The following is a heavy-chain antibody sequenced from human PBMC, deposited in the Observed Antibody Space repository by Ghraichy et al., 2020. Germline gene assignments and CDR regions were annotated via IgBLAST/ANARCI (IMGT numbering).Heavy chain of an antibody. V-gene: IGHV3-30*02. CDR3: ASVQGITMIVVVPGGALDG. J-gene: IGHJ3*01. CDR2: IRYDGRNK. D-gene: IGHD3-22*01. Sequence: GGSLRLSCAASGFTFSSYAMYWVRQAPGKGLEWVAIIRYDGRNKYYADSVKGRFTISRDNSKNTLYLQMNSLRAEDTAVYYCASVQGITMIVVVPGGALDGWGQGTIVTVSS. CDR1: GFTFSSYA.